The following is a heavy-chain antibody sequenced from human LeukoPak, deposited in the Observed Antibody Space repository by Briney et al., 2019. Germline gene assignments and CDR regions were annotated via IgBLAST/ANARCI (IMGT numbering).Heavy chain of an antibody. Sequence: PETLSLTCAVSGGSISSSNWWSWVRQPPGKGLEWIGEIYHSGSTNYNPSLKSRVTISIDMSKNHFSLRLSSVTAADTAVYYCAGGDYVYFDYWGQGTLVTVSS. V-gene: IGHV4-4*03. D-gene: IGHD4-17*01. CDR1: GGSISSSNW. CDR2: IYHSGST. CDR3: AGGDYVYFDY. J-gene: IGHJ4*02.